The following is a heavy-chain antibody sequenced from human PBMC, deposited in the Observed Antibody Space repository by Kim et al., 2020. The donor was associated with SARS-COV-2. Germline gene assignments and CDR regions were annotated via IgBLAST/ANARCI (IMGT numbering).Heavy chain of an antibody. Sequence: GGSLRLSCAASGFTFSTYSMDWVRQAPGKGLEWVSSISSSSSYIYYGDSVKGRFTISRDNAKNSLYLQMNSLRAEDTAVYYCARDRREYSSSGGHYYYYYGRDVWGQGTTVTVSS. CDR1: GFTFSTYS. CDR2: ISSSSSYI. D-gene: IGHD6-13*01. CDR3: ARDRREYSSSGGHYYYYYGRDV. V-gene: IGHV3-21*01. J-gene: IGHJ6*02.